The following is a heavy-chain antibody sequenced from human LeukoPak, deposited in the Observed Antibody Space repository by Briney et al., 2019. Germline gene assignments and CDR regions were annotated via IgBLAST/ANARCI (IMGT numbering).Heavy chain of an antibody. Sequence: GESLKISCQGSGYTFTSYWIAWVRQMPGKGLEWMGSVYPGDSDTRYSPSFQGQVTISADKSISTAYLQWSSLKASDTAMYYCARRRDLYSGSYYPFDYWGQGTLVTVSS. V-gene: IGHV5-51*01. CDR1: GYTFTSYW. D-gene: IGHD1-26*01. J-gene: IGHJ4*02. CDR2: VYPGDSDT. CDR3: ARRRDLYSGSYYPFDY.